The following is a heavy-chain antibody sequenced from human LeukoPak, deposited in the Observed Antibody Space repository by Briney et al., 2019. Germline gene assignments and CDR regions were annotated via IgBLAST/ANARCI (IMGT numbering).Heavy chain of an antibody. CDR2: ISSSGGST. CDR3: AKDKGYSSGWYNY. Sequence: GGSLRLFCAASGFTFNSYTMSWVRQAPGKGLEWVSAISSSGGSTYYADSVKGRFTISRDNSKNTLYLQMNSLRAEDTAVYYCAKDKGYSSGWYNYWGQGTLVTVSS. J-gene: IGHJ4*02. D-gene: IGHD6-19*01. V-gene: IGHV3-23*01. CDR1: GFTFNSYT.